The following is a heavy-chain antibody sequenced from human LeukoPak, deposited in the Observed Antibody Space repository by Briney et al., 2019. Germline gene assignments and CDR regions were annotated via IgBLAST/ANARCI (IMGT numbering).Heavy chain of an antibody. CDR2: IWYDGSNK. V-gene: IGHV3-33*01. CDR1: GFTFSSYG. D-gene: IGHD2-21*02. Sequence: GGSLRLSCAASGFTFSSYGMHWVRQAPGKGLEWVAVIWYDGSNKYYADSVKGRFTISRDNSKNTLYLQMNSLRAEDTAVYYCARDMHTYCGGDCAPDYWGQGTLVTVSS. CDR3: ARDMHTYCGGDCAPDY. J-gene: IGHJ4*02.